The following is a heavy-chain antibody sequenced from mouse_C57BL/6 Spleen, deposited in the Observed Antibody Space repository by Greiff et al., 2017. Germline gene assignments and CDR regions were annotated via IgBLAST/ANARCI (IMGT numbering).Heavy chain of an antibody. J-gene: IGHJ4*01. CDR3: ARLGSRAMDY. CDR2: ISSGSSTI. Sequence: EVNVVESGGGLVKPGGSLKLSCAASGFTFSDYGMHWVRQAPEKGLEWVAYISSGSSTIYYADTVKGRFTISRDNAKNTLFLQMTSLRSEDTAMYYCARLGSRAMDYWGQGTSVTVSS. CDR1: GFTFSDYG. V-gene: IGHV5-17*01. D-gene: IGHD1-1*01.